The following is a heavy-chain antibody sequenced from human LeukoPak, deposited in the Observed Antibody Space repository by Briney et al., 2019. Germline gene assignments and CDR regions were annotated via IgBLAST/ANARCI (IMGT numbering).Heavy chain of an antibody. CDR3: ARGYCSSTSCYNYYYYYYMDV. V-gene: IGHV4-38-2*01. CDR2: IYHSGST. CDR1: GYSISSGYY. Sequence: SETLSLTCAVSGYSISSGYYWGWIRQPPGKGLEWIGSIYHSGSTYYNPSLKSRVTISVDTSKNQFSLKLSSVTAADTAVYYCARGYCSSTSCYNYYYYYYMDVWGKGTTVTVSS. J-gene: IGHJ6*03. D-gene: IGHD2-2*02.